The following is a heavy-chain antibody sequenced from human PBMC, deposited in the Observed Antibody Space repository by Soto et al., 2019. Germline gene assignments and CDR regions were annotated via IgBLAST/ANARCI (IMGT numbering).Heavy chain of an antibody. V-gene: IGHV3-23*01. D-gene: IGHD6-19*01. CDR2: ISGSGGST. J-gene: IGHJ4*02. Sequence: GGSLRLSCAASGFTFSSYAMSWVRQAPGKGLEWVSAISGSGGSTYYADSVKGRFTISRDNSKNTLYLQMNSLRAEDTAVYYCAKDNFLQQWLVFHFDYWGKGTLVTVSS. CDR3: AKDNFLQQWLVFHFDY. CDR1: GFTFSSYA.